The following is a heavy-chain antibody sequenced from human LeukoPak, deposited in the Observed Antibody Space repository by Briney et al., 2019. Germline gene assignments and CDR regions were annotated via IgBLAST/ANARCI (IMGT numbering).Heavy chain of an antibody. CDR1: GGTFSSYA. CDR3: ARTYSSGWYAYNWFDH. Sequence: SVKVSCKASGGTFSSYAMSWVRQAPGQGLEWMGGIIPIFGTANYAQKFQGRVTITADESTSTAYMELSSLRSEDTAVYYCARTYSSGWYAYNWFDHWGQGTLVAVSS. V-gene: IGHV1-69*01. D-gene: IGHD6-19*01. CDR2: IIPIFGTA. J-gene: IGHJ5*02.